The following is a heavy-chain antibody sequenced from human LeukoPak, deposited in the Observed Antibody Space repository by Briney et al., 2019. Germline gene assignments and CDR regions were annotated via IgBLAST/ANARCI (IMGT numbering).Heavy chain of an antibody. CDR2: ISGDGGTT. CDR1: GFSFDDYA. J-gene: IGHJ3*01. V-gene: IGHV3-43*02. CDR3: AKDLGGSYDITGAFDV. D-gene: IGHD3-9*01. Sequence: PEGSLRLSCAASGFSFDDYAMHWVRQAPGKRLEWVSLISGDGGTTSYPDSVEGRFTISRDNSRNSLYLQMNSLRTEDTAFYYCAKDLGGSYDITGAFDVWGQGTMITVSS.